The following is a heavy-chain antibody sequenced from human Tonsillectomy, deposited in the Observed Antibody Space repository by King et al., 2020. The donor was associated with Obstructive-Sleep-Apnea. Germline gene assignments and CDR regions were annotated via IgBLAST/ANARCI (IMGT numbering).Heavy chain of an antibody. J-gene: IGHJ4*02. CDR2: IYWDDDK. CDR1: GFSLSTSGVG. Sequence: ITLKESGPTLVKPTQTLTLTCTFSGFSLSTSGVGVGWIRQPPGKALEWLALIYWDDDKRYSPSLKSRLTITKDTSRNQVVLTMTTMDPVDTATYYFAPRGTYRYYFHYWGQGTLVTVSS. V-gene: IGHV2-5*02. D-gene: IGHD3-16*02. CDR3: APRGTYRYYFHY.